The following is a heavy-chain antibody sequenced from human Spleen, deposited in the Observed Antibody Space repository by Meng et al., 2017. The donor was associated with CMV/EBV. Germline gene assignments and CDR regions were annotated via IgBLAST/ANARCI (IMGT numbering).Heavy chain of an antibody. Sequence: GESLKISCAASGFTFSSFGMHWVRQAPGKGLEWVAVIWYDGTNKYYADSVKGRFTISRDNSKNTLYLQMNSLRADDTAVYYCAKDRGDGYNYNYYGMDVWGQGTTVTVSS. CDR1: GFTFSSFG. CDR3: AKDRGDGYNYNYYGMDV. D-gene: IGHD5-24*01. CDR2: IWYDGTNK. V-gene: IGHV3-33*06. J-gene: IGHJ6*02.